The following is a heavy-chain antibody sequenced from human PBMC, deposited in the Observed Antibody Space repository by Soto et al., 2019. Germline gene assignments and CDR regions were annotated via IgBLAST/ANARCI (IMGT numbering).Heavy chain of an antibody. D-gene: IGHD6-25*01. J-gene: IGHJ4*02. CDR3: PTNSGAQSY. CDR1: GFTFNNYG. Sequence: GGSLRLSCAASGFTFNNYGMHWVRQAPGKGLEWVAVIWNDGSGYYYANSVKGRFTISRDNSKNSLYLQMSSLRAEDTAVYYFPTNSGAQSYSGLATLVTVSS. V-gene: IGHV3-33*01. CDR2: IWNDGSGY.